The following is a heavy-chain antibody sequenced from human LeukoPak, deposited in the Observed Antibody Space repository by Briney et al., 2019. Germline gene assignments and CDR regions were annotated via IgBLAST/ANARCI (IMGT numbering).Heavy chain of an antibody. CDR3: ARGVGTYLNWFDP. D-gene: IGHD2-21*02. J-gene: IGHJ5*02. CDR2: IYTTGST. Sequence: SETLSLTCTVSGGSISSASYYWSWIRQPAGKGLEWIGRIYTTGSTNYNPSLKSRVTISVDTSKNQFSLKLSSVTAADTAVYYCARGVGTYLNWFDPWGQGTLVTVSS. V-gene: IGHV4-61*02. CDR1: GGSISSASYY.